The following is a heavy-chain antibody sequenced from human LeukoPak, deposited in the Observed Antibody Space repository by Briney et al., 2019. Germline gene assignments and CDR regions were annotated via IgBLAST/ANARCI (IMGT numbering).Heavy chain of an antibody. CDR1: GGSISSSSYY. Sequence: SETLSLTCTVSGGSISSSSYYWGWIRQPPGKGLEWLGSIYYSGSTYYNPSLKSRVTTSVDTSKNQFSLKLSSVTAADTAVYYCASIKYYYGSGNLDYWGQGTLVTVSS. J-gene: IGHJ4*02. CDR3: ASIKYYYGSGNLDY. D-gene: IGHD3-10*01. CDR2: IYYSGST. V-gene: IGHV4-39*01.